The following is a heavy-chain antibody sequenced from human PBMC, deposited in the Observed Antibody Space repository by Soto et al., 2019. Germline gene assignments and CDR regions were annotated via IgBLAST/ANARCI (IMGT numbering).Heavy chain of an antibody. CDR2: ISYDGSNK. D-gene: IGHD4-17*01. J-gene: IGHJ4*02. CDR3: ASPTTEIDY. Sequence: PGGSLRLSCAASGFTFSSYAMHWVRQAPGKGLGWVAVISYDGSNKNYADSVKARFTISRDDSKSMLYLQMNSLRVEDTAVYYCASPTTEIDYWGQGTLVTVSS. V-gene: IGHV3-30-3*01. CDR1: GFTFSSYA.